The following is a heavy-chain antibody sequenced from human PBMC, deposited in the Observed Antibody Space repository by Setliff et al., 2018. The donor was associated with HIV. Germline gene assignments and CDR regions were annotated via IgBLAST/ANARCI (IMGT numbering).Heavy chain of an antibody. CDR3: ARLPWGGSNLDNSGAFDI. J-gene: IGHJ3*02. CDR1: GGSISGSNYV. Sequence: SETLSLTCTVFGGSISGSNYVWSWIRQTPRKGLEWIGTIHYTGSTYYNPSLESRITISVDTSKNQLSLSLTSVTAADTAVYFCARLPWGGSNLDNSGAFDIWGQGTMVTVSS. V-gene: IGHV4-39*01. CDR2: IHYTGST. D-gene: IGHD1-26*01.